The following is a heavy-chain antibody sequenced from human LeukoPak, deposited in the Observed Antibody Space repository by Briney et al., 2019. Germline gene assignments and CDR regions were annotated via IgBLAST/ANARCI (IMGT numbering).Heavy chain of an antibody. CDR2: INHSGST. V-gene: IGHV4-34*01. J-gene: IGHJ5*02. Sequence: SETLSLTCAVYGGSFSGYYWSWIRQPPGKGLEWIGEINHSGSTNYNPSLKSRVTISVDTSKNQFSLKLSSVTAADTAVYYCARASPLGLNWFDPWGQGTLVTVS. CDR1: GGSFSGYY. D-gene: IGHD3/OR15-3a*01. CDR3: ARASPLGLNWFDP.